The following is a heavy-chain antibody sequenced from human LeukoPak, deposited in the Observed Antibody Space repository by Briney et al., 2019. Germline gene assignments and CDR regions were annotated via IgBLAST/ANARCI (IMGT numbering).Heavy chain of an antibody. J-gene: IGHJ5*02. CDR1: GYTFTSSG. CDR2: ISAYNGNT. V-gene: IGHV1-18*01. Sequence: GASVTVSCKASGYTFTSSGISWVRQAPGQGLEWMGWISAYNGNTNYAQKLQGRVTMTTDTSTSTAYMELRSLRSDDTAVYYCARDQGYCSGGSCYYWFDPWGQGTLVTVSS. CDR3: ARDQGYCSGGSCYYWFDP. D-gene: IGHD2-15*01.